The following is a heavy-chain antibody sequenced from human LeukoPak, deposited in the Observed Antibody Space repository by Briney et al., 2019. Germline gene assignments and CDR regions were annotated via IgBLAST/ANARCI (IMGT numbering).Heavy chain of an antibody. D-gene: IGHD5-18*01. J-gene: IGHJ4*02. CDR3: AREADTAMVKRRDFDY. Sequence: GGSLRLSCAASAFSFIDYNMNWVRQAPGKGLEWVSSITSTGSYIYYADSVKGRFTISRDNAKNSLFLQLNSLRAEDTAVYYCAREADTAMVKRRDFDYWGQGTLVTVSS. V-gene: IGHV3-21*01. CDR2: ITSTGSYI. CDR1: AFSFIDYN.